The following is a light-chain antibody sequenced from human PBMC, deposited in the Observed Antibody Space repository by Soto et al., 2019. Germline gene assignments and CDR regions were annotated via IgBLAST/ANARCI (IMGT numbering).Light chain of an antibody. CDR3: QQYNNWPRT. CDR1: QSVSSS. CDR2: GAS. V-gene: IGKV3-15*01. J-gene: IGKJ1*01. Sequence: ETVLTQSPATLSVSPGERATLSCRASQSVSSSLAWYQQRPGQAPRLLIYGASTRATGIPARFSGSGSGTEFTLTINSLQSEDFAVYYCQQYNNWPRTFGQGTKVDIK.